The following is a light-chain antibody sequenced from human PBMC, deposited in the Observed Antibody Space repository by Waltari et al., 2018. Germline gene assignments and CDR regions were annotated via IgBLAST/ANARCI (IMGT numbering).Light chain of an antibody. V-gene: IGLV3-19*01. CDR1: SLRIYY. CDR2: GKS. Sequence: SSELTQDPAVSVALGQTVRFTCQGDSLRIYYASWYQQKPGQAPILVIYGKSNRPSGSPDQFSGSSSGNTASLTITGAQAEDEADYYCHSRDSIGDHYVFGTGTKVTVL. CDR3: HSRDSIGDHYV. J-gene: IGLJ1*01.